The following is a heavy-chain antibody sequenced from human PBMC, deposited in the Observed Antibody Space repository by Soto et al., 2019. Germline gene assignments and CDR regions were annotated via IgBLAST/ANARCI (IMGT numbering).Heavy chain of an antibody. J-gene: IGHJ5*02. CDR3: ASPDASYNWFDP. CDR1: GFTFSDYY. V-gene: IGHV3-11*01. Sequence: GGSLRLSCAASGFTFSDYYMSWIRQAPGKGLEWVSYISSSGSTIYYADSVKGRFTISRDNAKNSLYLQMNSLRAEDTAVYYCASPDASYNWFDPWGQGTLVTVSS. D-gene: IGHD6-6*01. CDR2: ISSSGSTI.